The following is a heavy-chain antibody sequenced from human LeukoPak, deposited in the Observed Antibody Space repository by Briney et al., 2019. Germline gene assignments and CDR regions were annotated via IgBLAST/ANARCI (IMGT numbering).Heavy chain of an antibody. CDR1: GFTFSSYG. V-gene: IGHV3-30*02. CDR2: IRYDGSKK. D-gene: IGHD3-22*01. Sequence: GGSLRLFCAASGFTFSSYGMRWVRQAPGKGLEWVAFIRYDGSKKYYADSVKGRFTISRDNSKNTLYLQMNSLRAEDAAVYYCAKELRYYDSSGYYDDYWGQGTLVTVSS. J-gene: IGHJ4*02. CDR3: AKELRYYDSSGYYDDY.